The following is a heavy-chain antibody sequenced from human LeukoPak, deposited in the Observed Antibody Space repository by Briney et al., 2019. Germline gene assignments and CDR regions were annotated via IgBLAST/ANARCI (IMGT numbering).Heavy chain of an antibody. CDR3: ARHYRGGIAAAGTLSYYYYGMDV. D-gene: IGHD6-13*01. J-gene: IGHJ6*02. Sequence: ASETLSLTCTVSGGSISSYYWSWIRQPPGKGLEWIGYIYYSGSTNYNPSLMSRVTISVDTSKNQFSLKLSSVTAADTAVYYCARHYRGGIAAAGTLSYYYYGMDVWGQGTTVTVSS. CDR2: IYYSGST. V-gene: IGHV4-59*08. CDR1: GGSISSYY.